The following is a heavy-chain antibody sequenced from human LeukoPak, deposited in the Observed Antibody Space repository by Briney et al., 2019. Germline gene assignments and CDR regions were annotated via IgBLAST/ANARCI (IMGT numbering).Heavy chain of an antibody. V-gene: IGHV4-34*01. J-gene: IGHJ4*02. CDR1: GGSFSGYY. CDR3: ASVGYCSGGSCPARYYFDY. D-gene: IGHD2-15*01. CDR2: INHSGST. Sequence: SVTLSLTCAVYGGSFSGYYWNWIRQPPGKGLEWIGEINHSGSTNYNPSLKSRVTISVDTSKNQFSLKLSSVTAADTAVYYRASVGYCSGGSCPARYYFDYWGQGTLVTVSS.